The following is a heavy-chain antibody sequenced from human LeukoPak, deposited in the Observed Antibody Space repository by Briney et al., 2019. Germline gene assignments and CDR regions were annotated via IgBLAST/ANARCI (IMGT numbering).Heavy chain of an antibody. J-gene: IGHJ4*02. CDR2: IRSKANSYAT. V-gene: IGHV3-73*01. D-gene: IGHD3-22*01. CDR1: GFTFSGSA. CDR3: PRRVDSSRYYGIAY. Sequence: GGSLRLSCAASGFTFSGSAMHWVRQASAKGLEWVGRIRSKANSYATAYAASVKGRCTISRDDSKNTAYLQMNSLKPEATAVYSCPRRVDSSRYYGIAYWGQGTLVTVSS.